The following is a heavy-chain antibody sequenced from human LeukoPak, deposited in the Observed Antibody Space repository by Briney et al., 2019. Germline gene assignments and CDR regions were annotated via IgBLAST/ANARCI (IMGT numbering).Heavy chain of an antibody. CDR2: IWDDGGSE. V-gene: IGHV3-33*01. CDR3: ARDLEGVGATQDFDY. J-gene: IGHJ4*02. D-gene: IGHD1-26*01. CDR1: GFTFSNSG. Sequence: GGSLRLSCAASGFTFSNSGMHWVRQAPGKGLEWVAIIWDDGGSEYYADSVKGRFTISRDNSKNTLYLQMHSLRAEDTAVYYCARDLEGVGATQDFDYWGQGTLVTVSS.